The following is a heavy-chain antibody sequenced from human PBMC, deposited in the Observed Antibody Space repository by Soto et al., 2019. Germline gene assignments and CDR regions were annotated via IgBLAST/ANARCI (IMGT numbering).Heavy chain of an antibody. CDR2: ISNDGSKK. CDR3: ARDVAMPTGFGLGY. J-gene: IGHJ4*02. D-gene: IGHD3-16*01. Sequence: QVQVVESGGGVVQPGTSLRLSCAASGFAFTNYGIHWFRQAPGKGLEWVAHISNDGSKKFYADSVKGRFTISRDNSENTVYLQMTSLRPDDTAVFYCARDVAMPTGFGLGYWGQGTLVTVSS. CDR1: GFAFTNYG. V-gene: IGHV3-30*03.